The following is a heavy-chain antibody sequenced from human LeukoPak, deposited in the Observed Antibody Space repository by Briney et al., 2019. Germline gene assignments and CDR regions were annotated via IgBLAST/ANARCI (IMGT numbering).Heavy chain of an antibody. J-gene: IGHJ4*02. Sequence: ASVKVSCKASGYTFTSYYMHWVRQAPGQGLEWMGIINPSGGSTSYAQKFQGRVTMTRDTSTSTVYMELSSLRSEDTAVYYCARDPKLIAVAGQKDYSRQRTLVTVSS. V-gene: IGHV1-46*01. CDR3: ARDPKLIAVAGQKDY. CDR2: INPSGGST. CDR1: GYTFTSYY. D-gene: IGHD6-19*01.